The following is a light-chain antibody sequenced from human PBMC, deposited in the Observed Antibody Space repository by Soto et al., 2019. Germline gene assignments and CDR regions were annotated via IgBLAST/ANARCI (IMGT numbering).Light chain of an antibody. J-gene: IGKJ3*01. V-gene: IGKV1-39*01. CDR1: QSSSSY. CDR3: QQSYSTPFT. Sequence: DIQMTQSPSSLSASVGDRVTITCRASQSSSSYLNWYQQKPGKAPKLLISAASSLQSGGPSRFSGSGSGTDFTLTISSLQPEEFATYYCQQSYSTPFTFGPGTKVDIK. CDR2: AAS.